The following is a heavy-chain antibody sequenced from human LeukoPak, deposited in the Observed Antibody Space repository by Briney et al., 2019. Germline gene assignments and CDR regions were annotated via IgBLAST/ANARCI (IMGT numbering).Heavy chain of an antibody. Sequence: PSETLSLTCTVSGGSISNYYWSWIRQSAGKGLEWIGRIYTSGSTNYNPSLKSRVSMSVDTSKNQFSLRLRSVTAADTAVYYCARESGYYYDTSGYTFDYWGQGILVTVSS. V-gene: IGHV4-4*07. CDR3: ARESGYYYDTSGYTFDY. J-gene: IGHJ4*02. D-gene: IGHD3-22*01. CDR2: IYTSGST. CDR1: GGSISNYY.